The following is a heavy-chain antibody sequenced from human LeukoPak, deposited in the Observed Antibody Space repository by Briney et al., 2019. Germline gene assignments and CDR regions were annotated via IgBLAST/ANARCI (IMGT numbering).Heavy chain of an antibody. CDR3: ARAFLVGYSPEEYFFDY. J-gene: IGHJ4*02. Sequence: SETLSLTCTVSGGSIGSSSWWSWVRQPPGQGLECIGETYHSGTTNYNPSLRSRVTISVDESKNQFSLKLTSVTAADTAVYYCARAFLVGYSPEEYFFDYWGQGALVTVSS. CDR2: TYHSGTT. D-gene: IGHD2-15*01. CDR1: GGSIGSSSW. V-gene: IGHV4-4*02.